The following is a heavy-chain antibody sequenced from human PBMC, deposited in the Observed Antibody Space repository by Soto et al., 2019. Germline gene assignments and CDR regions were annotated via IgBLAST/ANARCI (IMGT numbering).Heavy chain of an antibody. V-gene: IGHV3-23*01. Sequence: VQLLESGGGLVQPGGSLRLSCAASGFTFTNYAMSWVRQAPGKGLEWVSAIGSGGAATYYADSVKGRFAISKDNSKNTLYLQMNSLRAEDTAVYYCARTTHLDYWGQGTLVTVSS. CDR1: GFTFTNYA. J-gene: IGHJ4*02. CDR2: IGSGGAAT. CDR3: ARTTHLDY.